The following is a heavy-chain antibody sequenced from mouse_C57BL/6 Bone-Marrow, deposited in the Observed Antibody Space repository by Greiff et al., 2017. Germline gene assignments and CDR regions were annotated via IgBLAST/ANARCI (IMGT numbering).Heavy chain of an antibody. CDR3: ARNGYYYGSSGY. D-gene: IGHD1-1*01. CDR2: INPYNGGT. J-gene: IGHJ2*01. CDR1: GYTFTDYY. V-gene: IGHV1-19*01. Sequence: VQLQQSGPVLVKPGASVKMSCKASGYTFTDYYMNWVKQSPGKSLEWIGVINPYNGGTSYNQKFKGKATLTVDKSSSTAYMELNSLTSEDSAVXYCARNGYYYGSSGYWGQGTTLTVSS.